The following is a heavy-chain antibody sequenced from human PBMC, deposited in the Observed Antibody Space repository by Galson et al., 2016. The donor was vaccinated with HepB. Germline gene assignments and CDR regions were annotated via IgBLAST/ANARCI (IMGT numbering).Heavy chain of an antibody. CDR3: ARQSGHDFWSGSTQPNWFDP. Sequence: ETLSLTCTVSGGSISSSIYYWGWIRQPPGKGLEWIGSIYHSGNTHYNPSLKSRVTISVDTSKNQFSLKLSSVTAADTAVYYCARQSGHDFWSGSTQPNWFDPWGQGTLVTVSS. V-gene: IGHV4-39*01. CDR1: GGSISSSIYY. CDR2: IYHSGNT. D-gene: IGHD3-3*01. J-gene: IGHJ5*02.